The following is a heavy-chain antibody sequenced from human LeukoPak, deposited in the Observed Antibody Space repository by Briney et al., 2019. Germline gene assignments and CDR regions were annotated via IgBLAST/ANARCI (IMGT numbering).Heavy chain of an antibody. Sequence: GGSLRPSCATSGFTFDTYAMSWVRQAPGKGLEWVSAISGSGGSTYYADSVKGRFTISRDYSKNTLYLQMNSLRAEDTAVYYCANFHCSSTSCHLSGYFRHWGQGTLVTVSS. D-gene: IGHD2-2*01. V-gene: IGHV3-23*01. CDR3: ANFHCSSTSCHLSGYFRH. CDR2: ISGSGGST. J-gene: IGHJ1*01. CDR1: GFTFDTYA.